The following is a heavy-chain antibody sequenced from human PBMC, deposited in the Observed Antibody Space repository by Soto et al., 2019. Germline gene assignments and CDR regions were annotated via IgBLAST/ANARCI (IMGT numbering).Heavy chain of an antibody. J-gene: IGHJ6*02. CDR3: ARGGGYSYGGGYYYAMDV. CDR1: GGSFSGYY. CDR2: INHSGST. Sequence: PSETLSLTCAVYGGSFSGYYWSWIRQPPGKGLEWIGEINHSGSTNYNPSLKSRVTTSVDTSKNQFSLKLSSVTAADTAVYYCARGGGYSYGGGYYYAMDVWGQGTTVTVSS. D-gene: IGHD5-18*01. V-gene: IGHV4-34*01.